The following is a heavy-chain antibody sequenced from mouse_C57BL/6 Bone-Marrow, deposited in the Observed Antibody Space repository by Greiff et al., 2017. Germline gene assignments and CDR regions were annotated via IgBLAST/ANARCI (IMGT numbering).Heavy chain of an antibody. V-gene: IGHV2-5*01. D-gene: IGHD4-1*01. CDR3: AKRNWDDWYFDV. J-gene: IGHJ1*03. CDR2: IWRGGST. Sequence: QVQLQQSGPGLVQPSQSLSITCTVSGFSLTSYGVHWVRQSPGKGLEWLGVIWRGGSTDYNAAFMSRLSITKDNSKSQVFFKMNSLPADDTAIDYGAKRNWDDWYFDVWGTGTTVTVSS. CDR1: GFSLTSYG.